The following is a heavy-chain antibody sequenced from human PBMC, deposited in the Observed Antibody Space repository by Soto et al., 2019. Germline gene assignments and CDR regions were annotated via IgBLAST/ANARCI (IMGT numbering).Heavy chain of an antibody. D-gene: IGHD3-22*01. Sequence: PGGSLRLFCAASGFTFSSYSMNWVRQAPGKGLEWVSYISSSSSTIYYADSVKGRFTISRDNSKNTLYLQMNSLRAEDTAVYYCAKDWYYYDSSGYFEYYYYGMDVWGQGTTVTVSS. J-gene: IGHJ6*02. V-gene: IGHV3-48*01. CDR3: AKDWYYYDSSGYFEYYYYGMDV. CDR2: ISSSSSTI. CDR1: GFTFSSYS.